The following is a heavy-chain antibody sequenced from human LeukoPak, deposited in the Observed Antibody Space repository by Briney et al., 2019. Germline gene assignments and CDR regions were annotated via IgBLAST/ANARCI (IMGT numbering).Heavy chain of an antibody. Sequence: GASVKVSCKASGYTFTGYYMHWVRQAPGQGLEWMGIINPSGGSTSYAQKFQGRVTMTRDMSTSTVYMELSSLRSEDTAVYYCARDPTVATTTYYYYYYMDVWGKGTTVTVSS. V-gene: IGHV1-46*01. D-gene: IGHD5-12*01. J-gene: IGHJ6*03. CDR1: GYTFTGYY. CDR2: INPSGGST. CDR3: ARDPTVATTTYYYYYYMDV.